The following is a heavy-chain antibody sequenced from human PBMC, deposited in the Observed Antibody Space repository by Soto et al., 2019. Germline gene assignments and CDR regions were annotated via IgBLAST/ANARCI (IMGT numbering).Heavy chain of an antibody. D-gene: IGHD3-22*01. CDR1: GFTISGHW. CDR3: AKSHDSSGYYYDDY. CDR2: INSEGSST. Sequence: GGSLRLSCAASGFTISGHWMHWVRQVPGKGLVWVSRINSEGSSTSYADSVKGRFTISRDNSKNTLYLQMNSLRAEDTAVYYCAKSHDSSGYYYDDYWGQGTLVTVSS. V-gene: IGHV3-74*01. J-gene: IGHJ4*02.